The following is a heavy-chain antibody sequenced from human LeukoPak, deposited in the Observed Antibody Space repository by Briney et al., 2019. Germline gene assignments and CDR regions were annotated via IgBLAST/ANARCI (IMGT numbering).Heavy chain of an antibody. CDR1: GGSISSSNW. D-gene: IGHD2/OR15-2a*01. Sequence: SETLSLTCAVSGGSISSSNWWSWVRQPPGKGLEWIGEIYHSGSTNYNPSLKSRVTISVDKSKNQFSLKLSSVTAADTAVYYCARGPPTFYYYYYMDVWGKGTTVTVSS. CDR3: ARGPPTFYYYYYMDV. CDR2: IYHSGST. V-gene: IGHV4-4*02. J-gene: IGHJ6*03.